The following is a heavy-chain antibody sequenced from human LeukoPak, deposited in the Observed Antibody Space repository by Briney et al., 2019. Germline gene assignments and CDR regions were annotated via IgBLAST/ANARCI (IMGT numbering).Heavy chain of an antibody. CDR1: GGSFSGYY. J-gene: IGHJ3*02. CDR2: INHSGST. D-gene: IGHD4-17*01. Sequence: SETLSLTCAAYGGSFSGYYWSWIRQPPGKGLEWIGEINHSGSTNYNPSLKSRVTISVDTSKNQFSLKLSSVTAADTAVYYCAREDGAKGAFDIWGQGTMVTVSS. V-gene: IGHV4-34*01. CDR3: AREDGAKGAFDI.